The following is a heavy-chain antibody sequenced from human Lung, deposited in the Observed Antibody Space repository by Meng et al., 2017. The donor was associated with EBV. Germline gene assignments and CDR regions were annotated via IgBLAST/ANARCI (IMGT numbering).Heavy chain of an antibody. D-gene: IGHD1-1*01. J-gene: IGHJ5*02. CDR1: GYTLPGSY. CDR3: ARGRYELIWGLFDP. Sequence: QDQQVQAWAEVRKPGDSVKISCKASGYTLPGSYIHWVRQAPGQGLEWMGWINPNTGGTKYAQKFQGWVTLTRDTSISTAYMELSRLRSDDTAVYYCARGRYELIWGLFDPWGQGTLVTVSS. CDR2: INPNTGGT. V-gene: IGHV1-2*04.